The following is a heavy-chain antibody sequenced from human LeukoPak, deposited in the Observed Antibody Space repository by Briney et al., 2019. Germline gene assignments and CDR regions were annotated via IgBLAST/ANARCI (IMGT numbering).Heavy chain of an antibody. D-gene: IGHD3-3*01. CDR2: IRYDGSNK. CDR3: AKSAYENSYYYCMDV. J-gene: IGHJ6*03. V-gene: IGHV3-30*02. CDR1: GFTFSRYG. Sequence: GGPLRLSCAASGFTFSRYGMHWVRQAPGKGLEWVTFIRYDGSNKYYADSVKGRFTISRDNSKNTLYLQVSSLRAEDTAVYYCAKSAYENSYYYCMDVWGKGATVTVSS.